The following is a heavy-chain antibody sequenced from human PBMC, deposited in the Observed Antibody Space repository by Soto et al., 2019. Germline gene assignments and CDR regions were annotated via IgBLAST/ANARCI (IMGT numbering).Heavy chain of an antibody. J-gene: IGHJ6*02. D-gene: IGHD2-15*01. V-gene: IGHV1-18*04. CDR3: AREGYCSGGSCSWYYYYGMDV. CDR2: ISAYNGNT. Sequence: GASVKVSCKASGYTFTNYGISWVRQAPGQGLEWMGWISAYNGNTNYAQKLQGRVTMTTDTSTSTAYMELRSLRSDDTAVYYCAREGYCSGGSCSWYYYYGMDVWGQGTTVTVSS. CDR1: GYTFTNYG.